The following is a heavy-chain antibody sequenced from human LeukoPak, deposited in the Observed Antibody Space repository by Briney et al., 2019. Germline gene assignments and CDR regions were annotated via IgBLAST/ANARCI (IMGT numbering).Heavy chain of an antibody. D-gene: IGHD3-10*01. V-gene: IGHV4-30-4*01. CDR1: GGSISSGDYY. CDR2: IYYSGST. CDR3: AREAVRGVTTLVMS. Sequence: SETLSLTCTVSGGSISSGDYYWSWIRQPPGKGLEWIGYIYYSGSTYYNPSLKSRVTISVDTSKNQFSLKLSSVTAADTAVYYCAREAVRGVTTLVMSWGQGTLVTVSS. J-gene: IGHJ4*02.